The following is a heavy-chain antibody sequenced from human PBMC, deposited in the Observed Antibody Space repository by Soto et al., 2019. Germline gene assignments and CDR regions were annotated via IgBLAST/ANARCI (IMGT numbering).Heavy chain of an antibody. Sequence: QVQLVQSGAEVKKPGASVKVSCKASGYTFTSYGISWVRQAPGQGLEWMGWISAYNGNTNHAQKLQGRVTMTTDTSPSSGYMGLRSLRSDDTAVYYCARGGVGAVAGIPGGYWGQGTLVTVSS. CDR2: ISAYNGNT. V-gene: IGHV1-18*04. J-gene: IGHJ1*01. D-gene: IGHD6-19*01. CDR3: ARGGVGAVAGIPGGY. CDR1: GYTFTSYG.